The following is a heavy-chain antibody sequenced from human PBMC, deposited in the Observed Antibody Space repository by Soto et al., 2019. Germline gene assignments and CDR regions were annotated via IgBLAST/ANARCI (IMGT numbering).Heavy chain of an antibody. V-gene: IGHV1-8*01. D-gene: IGHD1-26*01. CDR2: MDPKNGDT. Sequence: QVRLVQSGAEVKKPGASMRVSCRASDFFFAYNFNWVRQVPGQGLEWMGWMDPKNGDTDYSQKFRGRVSMTRNASLSWAFPELSRWRRDATASFSLAGATAVCLAELFTGSRVDYCYMAVWGKAASVIVSS. CDR1: DFFFAYN. CDR3: AGATAVCLAELFTGSRVDYCYMAV. J-gene: IGHJ6*03.